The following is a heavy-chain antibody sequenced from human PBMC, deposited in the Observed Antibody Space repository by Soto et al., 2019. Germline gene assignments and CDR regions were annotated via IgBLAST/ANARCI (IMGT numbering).Heavy chain of an antibody. J-gene: IGHJ6*02. D-gene: IGHD5-18*01. CDR2: IHYSGST. V-gene: IGHV4-61*08. CDR3: ARGYAAKNLYYYYYGMDV. CDR1: GGSISSGGSY. Sequence: PSETLSLTCTVSGGSISSGGSYWSWIRQHPGKGLEWIGYIHYSGSTNYNPSLKSRVTISVDTSKNQFSLKLSSVTAADTAVYYCARGYAAKNLYYYYYGMDVWGQGTTVTVSS.